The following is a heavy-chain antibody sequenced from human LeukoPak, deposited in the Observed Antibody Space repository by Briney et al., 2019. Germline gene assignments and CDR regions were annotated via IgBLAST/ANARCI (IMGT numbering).Heavy chain of an antibody. CDR1: GGTFSSYA. J-gene: IGHJ4*02. CDR3: ARSPSGYVYYFDY. CDR2: IIPIFGTA. Sequence: SSVKVSCKASGGTFSSYAISWVRQAPGQGLEWMGGIIPIFGTANYAQKFQGRVTITAAKSTSTAYMELSSLRSEDTAVYYCARSPSGYVYYFDYWGQGTLVTVSS. V-gene: IGHV1-69*06. D-gene: IGHD5-12*01.